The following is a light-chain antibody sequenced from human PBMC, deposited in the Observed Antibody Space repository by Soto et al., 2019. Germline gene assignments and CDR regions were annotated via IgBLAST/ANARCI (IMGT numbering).Light chain of an antibody. V-gene: IGKV1-5*01. J-gene: IGKJ1*01. CDR1: QSISSW. Sequence: DIPMTQSPSTLSASVGDRVTITCRASQSISSWLAWYPQKPGKAPKLLIYDASSLESGVPSRFSGSGSGTEFTITISSLQPDDFATYYCQQYNSYSWTVGQGTKVEIK. CDR2: DAS. CDR3: QQYNSYSWT.